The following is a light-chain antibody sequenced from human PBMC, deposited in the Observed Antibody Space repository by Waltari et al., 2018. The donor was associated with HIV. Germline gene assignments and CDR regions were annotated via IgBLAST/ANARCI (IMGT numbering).Light chain of an antibody. CDR3: QSYFASYDVI. V-gene: IGLV6-57*04. J-gene: IGLJ2*01. CDR2: ENN. CDR1: SGRIASNY. Sequence: NFMLTQPHSVSESPGKTVTISCTRSSGRIASNYVQWYQQRPGGAPTTVIYENNQRPPGVPDRFSGSIDSSSNSASLTISGLKTDDEADYYCQSYFASYDVIFGGGTTLTVL.